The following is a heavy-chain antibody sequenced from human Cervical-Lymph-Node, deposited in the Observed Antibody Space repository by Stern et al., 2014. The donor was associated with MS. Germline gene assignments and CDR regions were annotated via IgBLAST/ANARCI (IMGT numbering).Heavy chain of an antibody. D-gene: IGHD4-17*01. V-gene: IGHV1-18*01. CDR2: ISPHNNNT. CDR1: GYTFIHHG. J-gene: IGHJ5*02. CDR3: ARVDYGDYATWFDP. Sequence: VQLLESGGEVKKPGASVKLSCKTSGYTFIHHGVSWVRQAPGQGLEWMGWISPHNNNTKYEQKFQGRVTMTTDTSTSTAYMELRSLRSDDTAVYFCARVDYGDYATWFDPWGQGTLVTVSS.